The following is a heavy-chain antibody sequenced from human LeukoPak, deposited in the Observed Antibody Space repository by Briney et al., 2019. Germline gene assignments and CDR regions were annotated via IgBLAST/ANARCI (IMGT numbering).Heavy chain of an antibody. CDR1: GASISSGSYQ. CDR3: ATGTSKYSSAWHLSFDI. D-gene: IGHD6-19*01. CDR2: IYHSGST. Sequence: PSQTLSLTCTVSGASISSGSYQWSWIRQPPGKGLEWIGYIYHSGSTYHTPSLESRVTISLDRSKNQFSLQLTSVTAADTAVYFCATGTSKYSSAWHLSFDIWGQGTMVTVSS. J-gene: IGHJ3*02. V-gene: IGHV4-30-2*01.